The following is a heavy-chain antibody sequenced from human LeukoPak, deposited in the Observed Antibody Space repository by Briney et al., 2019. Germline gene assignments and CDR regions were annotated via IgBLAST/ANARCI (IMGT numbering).Heavy chain of an antibody. J-gene: IGHJ4*02. D-gene: IGHD2-8*01. Sequence: GSSVKVSCKASGGTFSSYAINWVRQATGQGLEWMGWMNPNSGNTGYAQKFQGRVTITRNTSISTAYMELSSLRSEDTAVYYCARAPLNGLPLDYWGQGTLVTVSS. CDR3: ARAPLNGLPLDY. CDR1: GGTFSSYA. CDR2: MNPNSGNT. V-gene: IGHV1-8*03.